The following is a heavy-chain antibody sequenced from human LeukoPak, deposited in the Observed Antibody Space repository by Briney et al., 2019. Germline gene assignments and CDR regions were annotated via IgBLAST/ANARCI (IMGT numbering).Heavy chain of an antibody. J-gene: IGHJ4*02. CDR2: ISSSSGYI. V-gene: IGHV3-21*04. CDR3: AKASVVPAAIYY. CDR1: GFTFSDYS. Sequence: GGSLRLSCAASGFTFSDYSMNWVRQAPGKGLEWVSSISSSSGYIYYADSVKGRFTISRDNSKNTLYLQMNSLRAEDTAVYYCAKASVVPAAIYYWGQGTLVTVSS. D-gene: IGHD2-2*01.